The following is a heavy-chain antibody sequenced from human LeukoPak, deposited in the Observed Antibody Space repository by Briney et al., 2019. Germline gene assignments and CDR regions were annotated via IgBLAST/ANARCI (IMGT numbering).Heavy chain of an antibody. CDR1: GGSLSSGNYY. Sequence: SETLSLTCTVSGGSLSSGNYYWSWIRQPPGKGLEWIGYIYHSGSTSYNPSLRSRVTISVDTSKNQFSLKLSSVTAADTAVYYCARGAAGDYYYYMDVWGKGTTVTVSS. J-gene: IGHJ6*03. CDR2: IYHSGST. V-gene: IGHV4-30-2*01. CDR3: ARGAAGDYYYYMDV. D-gene: IGHD6-25*01.